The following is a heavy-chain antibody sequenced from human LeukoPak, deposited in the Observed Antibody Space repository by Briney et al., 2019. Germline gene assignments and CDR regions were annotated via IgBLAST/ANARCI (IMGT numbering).Heavy chain of an antibody. Sequence: SETLSLTCTVSGGSISGYYWSWIRQPPGKGLEWIGYIYYSGSTNYNPSLKSRVTISVDTSKNQFSLKLSSVTAADTAVYYCASQYYYDSSGQYSSVDYWGQGTLVTVSS. J-gene: IGHJ4*02. CDR1: GGSISGYY. CDR2: IYYSGST. D-gene: IGHD3-22*01. V-gene: IGHV4-59*01. CDR3: ASQYYYDSSGQYSSVDY.